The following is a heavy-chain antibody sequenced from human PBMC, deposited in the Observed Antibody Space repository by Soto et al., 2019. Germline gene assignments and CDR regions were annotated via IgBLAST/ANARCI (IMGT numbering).Heavy chain of an antibody. V-gene: IGHV1-69*06. CDR2: IIPIFGTA. J-gene: IGHJ5*02. Sequence: QVQLVQSGAEVKKPGSSVKVSCKASGGTFSSYAISWVRQAPGQGLEWMGGIIPIFGTANYAQKFQGRVTITADKSTSTAYMEQSSLRSEDTAVYYCARVGGYCTNGVCYRRWFDPWGQGTLVTVSS. CDR3: ARVGGYCTNGVCYRRWFDP. D-gene: IGHD2-8*01. CDR1: GGTFSSYA.